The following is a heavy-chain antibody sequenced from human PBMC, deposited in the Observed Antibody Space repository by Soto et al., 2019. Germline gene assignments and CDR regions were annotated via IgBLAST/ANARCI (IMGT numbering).Heavy chain of an antibody. D-gene: IGHD3-3*01. CDR1: GYKVSTWHNFTSYW. Sequence: GESLKISCMGSGYKVSTWHNFTSYWIAWVRQMPGEGLEWMGIIYPGDSDTRYSPSFQGQVTISADKSINSVYLQWSSLKASDTATYYCARLGFNYDFLSGHYNVHHYYGIAVWGQGTTVTVSS. CDR2: IYPGDSDT. V-gene: IGHV5-51*01. J-gene: IGHJ6*02. CDR3: ARLGFNYDFLSGHYNVHHYYGIAV.